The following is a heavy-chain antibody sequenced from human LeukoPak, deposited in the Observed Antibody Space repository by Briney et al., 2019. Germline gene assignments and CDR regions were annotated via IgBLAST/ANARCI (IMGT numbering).Heavy chain of an antibody. CDR1: GFTLSNYP. CDR3: AKDAFDYSNRPKNNWFDP. V-gene: IGHV3-23*01. CDR2: IGEEKSGSWT. J-gene: IGHJ5*02. D-gene: IGHD4-11*01. Sequence: PGGSLRLSCAASGFTLSNYPMGWVRQAPVKGLEWLSAIGEEKSGSWTKSADSVKGRFTISRDNSKNTLYLQMNSLRAEDTAVYYCAKDAFDYSNRPKNNWFDPWGQGTLVTVSS.